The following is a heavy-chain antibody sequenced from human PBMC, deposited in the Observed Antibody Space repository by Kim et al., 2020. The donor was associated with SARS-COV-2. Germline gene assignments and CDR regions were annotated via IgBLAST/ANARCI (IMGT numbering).Heavy chain of an antibody. D-gene: IGHD3-10*01. CDR3: SRGGYDHGSGGSDI. CDR2: INHDASFR. Sequence: GGSLRLSCAASGFTFSSHWMHWVREVPGKGLMWISNINHDASFRNYADSVKGRFTVSRDNAKNTLFLQMNSLRIEDTAIYYCSRGGYDHGSGGSDICGPGTKDTVS. V-gene: IGHV3-74*01. CDR1: GFTFSSHW. J-gene: IGHJ3*02.